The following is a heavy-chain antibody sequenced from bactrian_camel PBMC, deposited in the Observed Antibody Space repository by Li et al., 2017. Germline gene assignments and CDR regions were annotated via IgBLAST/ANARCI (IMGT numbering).Heavy chain of an antibody. CDR1: TSSFTGSGYC. V-gene: IGHV3S9*01. J-gene: IGHJ4*01. D-gene: IGHD4*01. CDR3: AGVERERLCRWTEFSY. CDR2: IGSDSTT. Sequence: QVQLVESGGGSVQAGESLRLSCNASTSSFTGSGYCMGWFHQPEDIRAGVAVIGSDSTTTYADSVKGRFTISQDKAKNTVYLQMDSLKPEDTATYYCAGVERERLCRWTEFSYWGQGTQVTVS.